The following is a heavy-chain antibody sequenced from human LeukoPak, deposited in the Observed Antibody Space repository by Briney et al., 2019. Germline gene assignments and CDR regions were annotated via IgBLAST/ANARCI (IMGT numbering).Heavy chain of an antibody. CDR3: ARDSTGYGYEEWS. V-gene: IGHV3-11*04. D-gene: IGHD5-18*01. Sequence: GGSLRLSCGASGFTCSDYYMSWIRQAPGKGLEWVSYISSSVSTKYYADPVKGRFTISRDNTKNSLYLQMNSLRAEDTAVYYCARDSTGYGYEEWSWGQGTLVTVSS. J-gene: IGHJ5*02. CDR1: GFTCSDYY. CDR2: ISSSVSTK.